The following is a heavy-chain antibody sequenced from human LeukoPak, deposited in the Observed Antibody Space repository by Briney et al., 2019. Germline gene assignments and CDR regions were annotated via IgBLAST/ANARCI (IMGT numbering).Heavy chain of an antibody. D-gene: IGHD3-10*01. J-gene: IGHJ5*02. V-gene: IGHV3-23*01. CDR2: IGGGGGSV. CDR1: GFTFSSYA. Sequence: PGGSLRLSCAASGFTFSSYAMSWVRQAPEKGLEWVSTIGGGGGSVYYADSVRGRFTNSRDKSKNTLYLQMNSLRAEDTAVYYCARDSGSGSYLYDWFDPWGQGTLVTVSS. CDR3: ARDSGSGSYLYDWFDP.